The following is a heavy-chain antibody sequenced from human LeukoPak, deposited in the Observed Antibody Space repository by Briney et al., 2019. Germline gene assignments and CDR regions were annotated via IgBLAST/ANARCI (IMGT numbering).Heavy chain of an antibody. CDR2: IYYSGST. CDR1: GGSVSSGSYY. V-gene: IGHV4-61*01. D-gene: IGHD3-22*01. CDR3: AREGYYDSSGYYSPLY. J-gene: IGHJ4*02. Sequence: SETLSLTCTVSGGSVSSGSYYWSWIRQPPGKGLEWIGYIYYSGSTNYNPSLKSRVTISVDTSKSQFSLKLSSVTAADTAVYYCAREGYYDSSGYYSPLYWGQGTLVTVSS.